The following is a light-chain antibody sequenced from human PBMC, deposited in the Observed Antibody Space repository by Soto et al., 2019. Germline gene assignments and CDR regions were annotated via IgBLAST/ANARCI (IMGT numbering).Light chain of an antibody. V-gene: IGLV2-14*01. Sequence: QSALTQPASVSGSPGQSIPISCTGTSRDVGGYNYVSWYQQHPGKAPKLMIYDVSNRPSGVSNRFSGSKSGNTASLTISGLQAEDEADYYCSSYTSSSTPVFGTGTKLTVL. CDR3: SSYTSSSTPV. CDR2: DVS. J-gene: IGLJ1*01. CDR1: SRDVGGYNY.